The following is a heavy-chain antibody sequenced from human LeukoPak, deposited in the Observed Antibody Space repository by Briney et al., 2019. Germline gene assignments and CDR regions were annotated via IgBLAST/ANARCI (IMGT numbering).Heavy chain of an antibody. Sequence: HVRLHQPGPVLVMPSETLSLTCTVSRCSVSSATYYWIWICPPPGTGLGWIGYIYYSERTIYNPSLKSRVTISVDTSKNQFSLRLSSVTAADTAVYCCARYFDWPWAFDIWGQGTKVTVSS. V-gene: IGHV4-61*01. CDR2: IYYSERT. D-gene: IGHD3-9*01. CDR3: ARYFDWPWAFDI. J-gene: IGHJ3*02. CDR1: RCSVSSATYY.